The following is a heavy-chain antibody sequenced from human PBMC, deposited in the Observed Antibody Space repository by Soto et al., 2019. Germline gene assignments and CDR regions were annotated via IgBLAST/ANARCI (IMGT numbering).Heavy chain of an antibody. CDR3: AHIASYYQFDWFDP. CDR1: GFSLSTSGVG. D-gene: IGHD3-10*01. V-gene: IGHV2-5*02. Sequence: GPTLVNPTQTPTLTCTFSGFSLSTSGVGVGWIRQPPGKALEWLALIYWDDDNRYSPSLKSRLTITKDTSKNQVVLTMTNMDPVDTATYYCAHIASYYQFDWFDPWGQGTLVTVSS. CDR2: IYWDDDN. J-gene: IGHJ5*02.